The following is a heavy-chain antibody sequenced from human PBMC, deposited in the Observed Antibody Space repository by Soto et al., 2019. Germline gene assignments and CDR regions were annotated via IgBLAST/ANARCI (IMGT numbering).Heavy chain of an antibody. Sequence: GGSLRLSCAASGFTFSSYWMSWVRQAPGKGLEWVANIKQDGSEKYYVDSVKGRFTISRDNAKNSLYLQMNSLRAEDTAVYYCARGQDVVVAANFDYWGQGTLVTVSS. CDR3: ARGQDVVVAANFDY. CDR1: GFTFSSYW. CDR2: IKQDGSEK. V-gene: IGHV3-7*01. J-gene: IGHJ4*02. D-gene: IGHD2-15*01.